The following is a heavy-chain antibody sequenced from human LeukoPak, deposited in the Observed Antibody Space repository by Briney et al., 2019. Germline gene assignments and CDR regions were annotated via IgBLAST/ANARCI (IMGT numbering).Heavy chain of an antibody. CDR1: GGTFSSYA. CDR3: ARVPAPLPGSGSYEFDY. Sequence: SVKVSCKASGGTFSSYAISWVRQAPGQGLEWMGRIIPILGIANYAQKFQGRVTITADKSTSTAYMELSSLRSEDTAVYYCARVPAPLPGSGSYEFDYWGQGTLVTVSS. D-gene: IGHD3-10*01. J-gene: IGHJ4*02. CDR2: IIPILGIA. V-gene: IGHV1-69*04.